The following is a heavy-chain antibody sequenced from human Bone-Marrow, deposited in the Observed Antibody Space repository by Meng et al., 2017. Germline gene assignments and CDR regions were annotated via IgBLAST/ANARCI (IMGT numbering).Heavy chain of an antibody. J-gene: IGHJ6*02. CDR3: ARDGGSGYSSSWYTRTTYYYYGMDV. Sequence: GESLKISCAASGFTFDDYGMSWVRQAPGKGLEWVSGINWNGGSTGYADSVKGRFTISRDNAKNSLYLQMNSLRAEDTAVYYCARDGGSGYSSSWYTRTTYYYYGMDVWGQGTTVTVSS. CDR1: GFTFDDYG. V-gene: IGHV3-20*04. D-gene: IGHD6-13*01. CDR2: INWNGGST.